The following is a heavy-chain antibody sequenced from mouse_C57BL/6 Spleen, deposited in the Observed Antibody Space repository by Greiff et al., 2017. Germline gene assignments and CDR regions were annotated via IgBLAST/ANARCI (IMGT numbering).Heavy chain of an antibody. CDR3: ARRSRGGDLDY. Sequence: VQLQQSGAELVKPGASVKMSCTASGYPFTTYPLEWMKQNHGKSLEWIGNFHPYNDDTKYNEKLKGKATLTVEKSSSTVYLELGRVTSDDSAVFYCARRSRGGDLDYWGQGTTLTVSS. CDR2: FHPYNDDT. V-gene: IGHV1-47*01. CDR1: GYPFTTYP. J-gene: IGHJ2*01.